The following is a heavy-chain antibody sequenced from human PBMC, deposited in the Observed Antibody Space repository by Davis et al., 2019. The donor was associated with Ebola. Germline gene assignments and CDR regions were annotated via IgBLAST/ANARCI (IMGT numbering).Heavy chain of an antibody. Sequence: PGGSLRLSCAASGFTFSSYGMHWVRQAPDKGLEWVAVIWYDGSNKYYADSVKGRFTISRDNSKNTLYLQMNSLRAEDTAVYYCARDKGSITMIEDYWGQGTLVTVSS. D-gene: IGHD3-22*01. J-gene: IGHJ4*02. CDR3: ARDKGSITMIEDY. CDR2: IWYDGSNK. V-gene: IGHV3-33*01. CDR1: GFTFSSYG.